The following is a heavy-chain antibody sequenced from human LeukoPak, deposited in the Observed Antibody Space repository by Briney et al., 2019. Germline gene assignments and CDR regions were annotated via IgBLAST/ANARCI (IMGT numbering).Heavy chain of an antibody. J-gene: IGHJ4*02. D-gene: IGHD3-22*01. CDR1: GYTFTSYG. CDR3: ARLADDSSGSYHFDY. Sequence: ASVKVSCKASGYTFTSYGISWVRQAPGQGLEWMGWISAYNGNTNYAQKLQGRVTMTTDTSTSTAYMELRSLRSDDTAVYYCARLADDSSGSYHFDYWGQGTLVTVSS. CDR2: ISAYNGNT. V-gene: IGHV1-18*01.